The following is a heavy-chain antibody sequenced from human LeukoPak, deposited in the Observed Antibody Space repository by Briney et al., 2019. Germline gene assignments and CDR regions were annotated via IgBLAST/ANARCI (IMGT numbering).Heavy chain of an antibody. CDR1: GFTISSNY. Sequence: PGGSLSLSCAASGFTISSNYMSWVRQAPGKGLEWVSSISTSSSYIYYADSVKGRFTISRNNPKNSLYLQMNSLRAEDTAVYYCAREGSTSKVAFDIWGLGTMVTVSS. J-gene: IGHJ3*02. CDR2: ISTSSSYI. CDR3: AREGSTSKVAFDI. D-gene: IGHD3-10*01. V-gene: IGHV3-21*01.